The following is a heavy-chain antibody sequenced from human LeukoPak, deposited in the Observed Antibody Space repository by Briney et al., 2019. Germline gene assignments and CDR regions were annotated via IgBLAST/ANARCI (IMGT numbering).Heavy chain of an antibody. CDR1: GYTFTSYD. V-gene: IGHV1-8*03. CDR3: ARGLDYYDSSGP. J-gene: IGHJ5*02. D-gene: IGHD3-22*01. Sequence: GASVKVSCKASGYTFTSYDINWVRQATGQGLEWMGWMNPNSGNTGYAQKFQGRVTITRSTSISTAYMELSSLRSEDTAVYYCARGLDYYDSSGPWGQGTLVTVSS. CDR2: MNPNSGNT.